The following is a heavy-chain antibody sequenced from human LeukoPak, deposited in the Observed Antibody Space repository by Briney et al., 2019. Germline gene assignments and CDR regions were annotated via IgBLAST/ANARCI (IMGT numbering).Heavy chain of an antibody. D-gene: IGHD1-26*01. CDR2: ISGSGGST. J-gene: IGHJ4*02. V-gene: IGHV3-23*01. Sequence: GGSLRLSCAASGFTFSSYAMSCVRQAPGKGLEWVSAISGSGGSTYYADSVKGRFTISRDNSKNTLYLQMNSLRAEDTAVYYCAKEGRIVGATTVRSYWGQGTLVTVSS. CDR3: AKEGRIVGATTVRSY. CDR1: GFTFSSYA.